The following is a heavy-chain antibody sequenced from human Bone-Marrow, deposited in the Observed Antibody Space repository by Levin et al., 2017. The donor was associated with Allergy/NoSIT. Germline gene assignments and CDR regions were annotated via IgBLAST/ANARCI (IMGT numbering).Heavy chain of an antibody. CDR3: AGGSGWIIDK. J-gene: IGHJ4*02. D-gene: IGHD6-19*01. Sequence: GESLKISCTASGFIFSDHWMNWVRQAPGKGLEWVANIKQDGNTKYYVDSVKGRFTISRDNAKNSLFLQINSARAEDTAVYYCAGGSGWIIDKWGQGTLVTVSS. V-gene: IGHV3-7*04. CDR2: IKQDGNTK. CDR1: GFIFSDHW.